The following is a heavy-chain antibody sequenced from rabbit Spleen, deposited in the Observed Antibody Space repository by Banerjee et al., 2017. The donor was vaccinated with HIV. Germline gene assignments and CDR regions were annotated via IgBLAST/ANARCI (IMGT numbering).Heavy chain of an antibody. Sequence: QEQLVEYGGDLVQPEGSLTLTCKASGLDFSSSYWICWVRQAPGKGLEWIACIYAGSSGNTYYASWAKGRFTISKTSSTTVTLQMTSLTAADTATYFCARGYNNGGNIPRYFDLWGPGTLVTVS. CDR2: IYAGSSGNT. CDR1: GLDFSSSYW. J-gene: IGHJ4*01. D-gene: IGHD7-1*01. CDR3: ARGYNNGGNIPRYFDL. V-gene: IGHV1S45*01.